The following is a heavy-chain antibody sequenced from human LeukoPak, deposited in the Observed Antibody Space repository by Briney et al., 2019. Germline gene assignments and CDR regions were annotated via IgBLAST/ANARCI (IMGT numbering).Heavy chain of an antibody. Sequence: SETLSLTCTVSGGSISSYYWSWIRQPPGKGLEWIGYIYYSGSTNYNPSLKSRVTISVDTSKNQFSLKLSPVTAADTAVYYCARSRISGDDAFDIWGQGTMVTVSS. CDR1: GGSISSYY. J-gene: IGHJ3*02. D-gene: IGHD1-14*01. CDR2: IYYSGST. V-gene: IGHV4-59*01. CDR3: ARSRISGDDAFDI.